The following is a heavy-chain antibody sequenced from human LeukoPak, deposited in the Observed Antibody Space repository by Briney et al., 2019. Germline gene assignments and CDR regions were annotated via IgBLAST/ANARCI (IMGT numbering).Heavy chain of an antibody. CDR2: ISGSGGTL. CDR1: RFTFCSYA. Sequence: GRSLRPSCAASRFTFCSYAMTWVRQAPGKGLEWGSDISGSGGTLYYADSVKGRFTISRDNSKNTLYLQMDSLRADYTAVYYCAKVPFSVYYDSTGYYYYFDYWGRGTLVSVSS. J-gene: IGHJ4*02. D-gene: IGHD3-22*01. CDR3: AKVPFSVYYDSTGYYYYFDY. V-gene: IGHV3-23*01.